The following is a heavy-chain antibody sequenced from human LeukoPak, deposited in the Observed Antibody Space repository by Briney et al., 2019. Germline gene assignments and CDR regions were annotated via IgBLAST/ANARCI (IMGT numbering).Heavy chain of an antibody. Sequence: GGSLRLSCAASGFTFSSYAMHWVRQAPGKGLEWVAVISYDGSNKYYADSVKGRFTISRDNPKNTLYLQMNSLRAEDTAVYYCARDRYYDFWSGYYGSIYWFDPWGQGTLVTVSS. D-gene: IGHD3-3*01. CDR1: GFTFSSYA. V-gene: IGHV3-30*04. CDR3: ARDRYYDFWSGYYGSIYWFDP. J-gene: IGHJ5*02. CDR2: ISYDGSNK.